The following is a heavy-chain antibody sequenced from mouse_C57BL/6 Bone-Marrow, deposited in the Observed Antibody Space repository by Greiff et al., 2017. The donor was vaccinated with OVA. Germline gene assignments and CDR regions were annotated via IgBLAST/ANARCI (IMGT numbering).Heavy chain of an antibody. V-gene: IGHV1-22*01. CDR3: ARSFYGSSAWFAY. CDR1: GYTFTDYN. J-gene: IGHJ3*01. Sequence: DVQLQESGPELVKPGASVKMSCKASGYTFTDYNMHWVKQSHGKSLEWIGYINPNNGGTSYNQKFKGKATLTVNKSSSTAYMELRSLTSEDSAVYYCARSFYGSSAWFAYWGQGTLVTVSA. D-gene: IGHD1-1*01. CDR2: INPNNGGT.